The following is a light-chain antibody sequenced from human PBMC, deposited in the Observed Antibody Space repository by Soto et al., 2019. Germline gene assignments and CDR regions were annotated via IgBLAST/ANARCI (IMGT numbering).Light chain of an antibody. CDR1: QSVLYSSNNKNF. V-gene: IGKV4-1*01. Sequence: DSVMSQSPDSLAVSLGERATIYCKSSQSVLYSSNNKNFLAWYQQKPGQPPKLLIYWASTRESGVPDRFSGSGSGTDFTLTISSLQAEDVAVYYCQQYYTTPWTFGQGTKV. CDR2: WAS. CDR3: QQYYTTPWT. J-gene: IGKJ1*01.